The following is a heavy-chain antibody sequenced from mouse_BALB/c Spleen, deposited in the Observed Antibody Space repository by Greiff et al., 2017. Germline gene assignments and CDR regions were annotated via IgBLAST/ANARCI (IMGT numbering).Heavy chain of an antibody. CDR3: ARRDEGY. CDR1: GFTFSSYA. D-gene: IGHD2-13*01. J-gene: IGHJ2*01. CDR2: ISSGGSYT. Sequence: EVKLVESGGGLVKPGGSLKLSCAASGFTFSSYAMSWVRQTPEKRLEWVATISSGGSYTYYPDSVKGRFTISRDNAKNTLYLQMSSLRSEDTAMYYCARRDEGYWGQGTTLTVSS. V-gene: IGHV5-9-3*01.